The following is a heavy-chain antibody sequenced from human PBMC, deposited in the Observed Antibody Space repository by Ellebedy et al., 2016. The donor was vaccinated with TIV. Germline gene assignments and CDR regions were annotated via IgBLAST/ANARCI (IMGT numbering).Heavy chain of an antibody. J-gene: IGHJ4*02. CDR1: GGSISSYY. D-gene: IGHD3-10*01. Sequence: SETLSLTCTVSGGSISSYYWSWIRQPPGKGLEWIGYIYYSGSTNYNPSLKSRVTISVDTSKNQFSLKLSSVTAADTAVYYCAADYYGSGSPSLWGQGTLVTVSS. V-gene: IGHV4-59*08. CDR3: AADYYGSGSPSL. CDR2: IYYSGST.